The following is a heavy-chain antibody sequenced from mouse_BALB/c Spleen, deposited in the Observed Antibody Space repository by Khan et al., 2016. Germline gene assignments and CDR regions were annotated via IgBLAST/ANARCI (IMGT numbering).Heavy chain of an antibody. V-gene: IGHV1S126*01. CDR1: GYSFTSYW. J-gene: IGHJ4*01. CDR2: IDPSDSET. Sequence: QVQLQQSGPQLVRPGASVKISCKASGYSFTSYWMHWVKQRPGQGLEWIGMIDPSDSETRLNQKFKDKATLTVDKSSSTAYMQLSSPTSEDSAVYYCARKVGDAMDYWGQGTSVTVSS. CDR3: ARKVGDAMDY. D-gene: IGHD1-1*01.